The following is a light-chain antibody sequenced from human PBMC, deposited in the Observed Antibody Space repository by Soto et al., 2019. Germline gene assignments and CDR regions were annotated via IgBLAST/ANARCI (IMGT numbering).Light chain of an antibody. V-gene: IGKV1-39*01. CDR3: QQSYNSPPIT. Sequence: DIQITQSPSSLSASVGDRVTITCRAGQNIFSSLNWYQQKPGKAPKLLIYAASSLQTGVPSRFSGSGSGTDFTLTISSLQPEDFATYYCQQSYNSPPITFGQGTRLEIK. CDR1: QNIFSS. CDR2: AAS. J-gene: IGKJ5*01.